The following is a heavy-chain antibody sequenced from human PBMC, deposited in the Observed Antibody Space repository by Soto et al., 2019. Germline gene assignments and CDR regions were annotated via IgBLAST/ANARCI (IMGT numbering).Heavy chain of an antibody. J-gene: IGHJ6*02. D-gene: IGHD3-22*01. V-gene: IGHV3-30*18. CDR1: GFTFSSYG. CDR2: ISYDGSNK. CDR3: AKDYYDSSGYLKHYLYYYYYYGMDV. Sequence: GGSLRLSCGASGFTFSSYGMHWVRQAPGKGLEWVAVISYDGSNKYYADSVKGRFTISRNNSKNTLYLQMNSLRSEDTAVYYCAKDYYDSSGYLKHYLYYYYYYGMDVWGQGTTVTVSS.